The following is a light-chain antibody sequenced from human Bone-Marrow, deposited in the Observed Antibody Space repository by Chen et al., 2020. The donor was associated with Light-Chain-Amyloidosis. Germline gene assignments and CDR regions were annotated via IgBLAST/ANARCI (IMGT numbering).Light chain of an antibody. J-gene: IGLJ3*02. CDR2: DDS. CDR1: NIGSTS. CDR3: QVWDRSSDRPV. V-gene: IGLV3-21*02. Sequence: YVLTPPSSVSVAPGQTATIACGGNNIGSTSLHWYQQTPGQAPLLVVYDDSDRPSGIPERLSGANSGNTATLTISRVEAGDEADYYCQVWDRSSDRPVFGGGTKLTVL.